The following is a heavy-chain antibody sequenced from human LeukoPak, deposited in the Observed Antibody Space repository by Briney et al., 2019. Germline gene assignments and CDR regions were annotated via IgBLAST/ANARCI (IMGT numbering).Heavy chain of an antibody. CDR1: GYTFTGYY. Sequence: EASVKVSCKASGYTFTGYYMHWVQQAPRQGLEWMGWINPNSGGTNYAQKFQGRVTMTRDTSISTAYMELSRLRSDDTAVYYCARNPYSGSYHFYYYYYGMDVWGQGTTVTVSS. V-gene: IGHV1-2*03. D-gene: IGHD1-26*01. J-gene: IGHJ6*02. CDR3: ARNPYSGSYHFYYYYYGMDV. CDR2: INPNSGGT.